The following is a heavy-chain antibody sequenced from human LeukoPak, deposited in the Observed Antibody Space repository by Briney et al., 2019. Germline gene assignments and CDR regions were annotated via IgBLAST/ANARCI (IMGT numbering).Heavy chain of an antibody. CDR2: IYSGGST. J-gene: IGHJ4*02. V-gene: IGHV3-53*01. CDR1: GFTVSSNY. D-gene: IGHD7-27*01. Sequence: GGSLRLSCAASGFTVSSNYMSWVRQAPGKGLEWVSVIYSGGSTYYADSVKGRFTISRDNSKNTLYLQMNSLRAEDTALYYCAREREADNWGSQEIDYWGQGTLVTVSS. CDR3: AREREADNWGSQEIDY.